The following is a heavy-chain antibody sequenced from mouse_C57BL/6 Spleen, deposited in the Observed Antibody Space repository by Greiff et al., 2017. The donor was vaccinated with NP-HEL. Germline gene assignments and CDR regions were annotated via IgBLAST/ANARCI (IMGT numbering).Heavy chain of an antibody. CDR3: ARVGELGYFDD. J-gene: IGHJ2*01. CDR1: GYSITSGYY. V-gene: IGHV3-6*01. D-gene: IGHD3-3*01. CDR2: ISYDGSN. Sequence: DVKLQESGPGLVKPSQSLSLTCSVTGYSITSGYYWNWIRQFPGNKLEWMGYISYDGSNNYNPSLKNRISITRDTSKNQFFLKLNSVTTEDTATYYCARVGELGYFDDWGQGTTLTVSS.